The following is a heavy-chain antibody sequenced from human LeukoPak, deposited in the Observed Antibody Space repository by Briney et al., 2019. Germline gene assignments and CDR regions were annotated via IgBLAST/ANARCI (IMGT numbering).Heavy chain of an antibody. J-gene: IGHJ6*03. V-gene: IGHV4-59*01. D-gene: IGHD6-13*01. CDR2: VYYSGST. Sequence: PSETLSLTCTVSGGSISTYYWNWIRQPPGKGLEWIGYVYYSGSTNYNPSLKSRVTISIDTSKSQFSLKLSSVTAADTALYYCARRGISQGYYMDVWGKGTTVTISS. CDR1: GGSISTYY. CDR3: ARRGISQGYYMDV.